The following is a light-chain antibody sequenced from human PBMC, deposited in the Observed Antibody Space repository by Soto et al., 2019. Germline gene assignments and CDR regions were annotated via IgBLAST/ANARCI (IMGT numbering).Light chain of an antibody. CDR2: AAS. V-gene: IGKV1-39*01. Sequence: DIQMTQSPSSLSASVGDTVTITCRASQSISVHLNWYQQKGGKVPKLLIYAASNLYSGVPPRFSGSGSETDFARTISSLQPEDFATYYWQQNYITPYTFGQGTRLESK. J-gene: IGKJ2*01. CDR1: QSISVH. CDR3: QQNYITPYT.